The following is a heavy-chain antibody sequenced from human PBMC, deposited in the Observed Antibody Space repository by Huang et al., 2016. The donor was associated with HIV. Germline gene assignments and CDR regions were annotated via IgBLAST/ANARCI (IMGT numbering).Heavy chain of an antibody. CDR2: ISYDGSSG. D-gene: IGHD2-15*01. Sequence: QVQLVESGGGVVQPGRSLRLSCVASGFTFKTFGMNWVRQAPGKGLGGVAVISYDGSSGRYSESVKGRFTISRDNPIDTLYLQMNSLRPDDTAVYYCAKESRWYSDLDNWGQGTLVTVSS. CDR3: AKESRWYSDLDN. V-gene: IGHV3-30*18. CDR1: GFTFKTFG. J-gene: IGHJ4*02.